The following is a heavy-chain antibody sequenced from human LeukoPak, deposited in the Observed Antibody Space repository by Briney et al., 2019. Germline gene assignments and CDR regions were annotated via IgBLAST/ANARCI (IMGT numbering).Heavy chain of an antibody. V-gene: IGHV3-48*04. J-gene: IGHJ4*02. CDR1: GFTFNTYS. CDR3: VRGCPSTSAACHGY. D-gene: IGHD2-2*01. CDR2: ISSSSGNI. Sequence: PGGSLRLSCAAPGFTFNTYSTNWARQAPGKGLEWVSHISSSSGNIYYADSVRGRFTISRDNAKNSVSLQMSSLRAEDTAVYYCVRGCPSTSAACHGYWGQGTLVTVSS.